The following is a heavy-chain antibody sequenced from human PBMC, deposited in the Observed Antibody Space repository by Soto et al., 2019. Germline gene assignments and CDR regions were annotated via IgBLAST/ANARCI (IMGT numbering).Heavy chain of an antibody. CDR2: IDPSDSYT. D-gene: IGHD6-13*01. V-gene: IGHV5-10-1*01. CDR1: GYSFTSYW. CDR3: ARRYSSSWYNYYYGMDV. Sequence: LGESLKISCKGSGYSFTSYWISWVRQMPGKGLEWMGRIDPSDSYTNYSPSFQGHVTISADKSISTAYLQWSSLKASDTAMYYCARRYSSSWYNYYYGMDVWGQGTTVTVSS. J-gene: IGHJ6*02.